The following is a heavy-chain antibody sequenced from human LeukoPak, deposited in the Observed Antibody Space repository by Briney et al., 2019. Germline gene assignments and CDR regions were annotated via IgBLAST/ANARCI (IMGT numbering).Heavy chain of an antibody. V-gene: IGHV4-61*05. CDR2: IYYSGST. D-gene: IGHD3-22*01. CDR3: ARLNRDGSSGYPDY. J-gene: IGHJ4*02. CDR1: GGSISSTTYY. Sequence: SETLSLTCTVSGGSISSTTYYWGWIRQPPGKGLESIGYIYYSGSTYYNPSLKSRVTISVDTSKNQFSLKLSSVTAADTAVYYCARLNRDGSSGYPDYWGQGTLVTVSS.